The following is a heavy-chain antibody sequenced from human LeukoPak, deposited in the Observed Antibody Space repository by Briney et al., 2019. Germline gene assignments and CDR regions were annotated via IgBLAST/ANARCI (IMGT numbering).Heavy chain of an antibody. Sequence: SVKVSCKASGGTFISYAISWVRQAPGQGLEWMGGIIPIFGTANYAQKFQGRVTITADESTSTAYMELSSLRSEDTAVYYCASCEIYGSGSSVWGKGTTVTVSS. CDR3: ASCEIYGSGSSV. D-gene: IGHD3-10*01. CDR2: IIPIFGTA. CDR1: GGTFISYA. J-gene: IGHJ6*04. V-gene: IGHV1-69*01.